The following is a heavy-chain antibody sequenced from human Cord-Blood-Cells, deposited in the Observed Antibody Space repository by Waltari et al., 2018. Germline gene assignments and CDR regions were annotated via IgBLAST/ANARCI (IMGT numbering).Heavy chain of an antibody. J-gene: IGHJ6*02. CDR3: ARIVRYSSSYYYYGMDV. Sequence: QVTLRESGPALVKPTQTLTLTCTFSGFSLSTSGMCVSWIRQPPGKALEWLALIDWDDDKYYSTSLKTMLTISKDTSKNQVVLTMTNMDPVDTATYYCARIVRYSSSYYYYGMDVWGQGTTVTVSS. D-gene: IGHD6-6*01. V-gene: IGHV2-70*01. CDR1: GFSLSTSGMC. CDR2: IDWDDDK.